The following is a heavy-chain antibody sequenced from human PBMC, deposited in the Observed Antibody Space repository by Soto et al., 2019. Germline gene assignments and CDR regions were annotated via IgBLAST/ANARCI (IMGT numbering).Heavy chain of an antibody. J-gene: IGHJ4*02. V-gene: IGHV4-30-4*01. CDR3: VRDSVRFGPAFDS. CDR1: GGSISSGDYY. D-gene: IGHD3-3*01. CDR2: VFYTGSAY. Sequence: LSLTCTVSGGSISSGDYYWSWIRQPPGKGLEWIGYVFYTGSAYYYNPSLKRRVTISVDTSKNQFSLKLSSVTAADTAVYYCVRDSVRFGPAFDSWGQGTLVTVSS.